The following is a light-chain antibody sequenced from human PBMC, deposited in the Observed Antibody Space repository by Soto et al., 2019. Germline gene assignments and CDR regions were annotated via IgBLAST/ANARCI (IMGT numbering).Light chain of an antibody. J-gene: IGKJ2*01. CDR1: QSITTW. CDR2: KAT. CDR3: QQYNDYQYT. Sequence: DIEMTQSPSTLSASVGDRVTITCRASQSITTWLAWYQQKPGKAPKLLIYKATNVQTRVPSRFSGSGSGTEFSLTISSLQPEDFAIYYCQQYNDYQYTFGQGTKLEIK. V-gene: IGKV1-5*03.